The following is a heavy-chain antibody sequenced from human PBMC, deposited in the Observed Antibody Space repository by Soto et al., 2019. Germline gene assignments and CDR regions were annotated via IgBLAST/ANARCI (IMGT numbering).Heavy chain of an antibody. Sequence: QVPLVQSGGEVKKPEASVKVSCQASGYTFSDYAISWVRQAPGQGLEWMGWISASTRNTDQAQNFQGRVIMTLYTATNTAYMERRSLRSDDAAVYYCVRCYCSVGSCYACWHFDLWGRGTLVTVSS. CDR2: ISASTRNT. CDR3: VRCYCSVGSCYACWHFDL. D-gene: IGHD2-15*01. CDR1: GYTFSDYA. J-gene: IGHJ2*01. V-gene: IGHV1-18*01.